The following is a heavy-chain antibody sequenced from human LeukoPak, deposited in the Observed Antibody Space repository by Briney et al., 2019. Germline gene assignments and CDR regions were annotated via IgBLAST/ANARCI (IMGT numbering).Heavy chain of an antibody. CDR2: IQNDGSDK. D-gene: IGHD6-13*01. J-gene: IGHJ4*02. CDR1: GINFRSSG. Sequence: GGSLRLSCAASGINFRSSGMHWARQAPGKGLEWVTFIQNDGSDKYYAASVKGRFTISRDNSKNTVYLHMASLRADDTALYYCAREGGRAVPGRFDQWGQGTLVTVSS. CDR3: AREGGRAVPGRFDQ. V-gene: IGHV3-30*02.